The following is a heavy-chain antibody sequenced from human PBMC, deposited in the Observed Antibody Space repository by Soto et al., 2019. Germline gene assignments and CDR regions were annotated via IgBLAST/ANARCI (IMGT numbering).Heavy chain of an antibody. CDR2: IFCSGTT. Sequence: PSETLSLTCTVSGGSISRGGYYWSWIRQHPGKGLEWIGYIFCSGTTYYNPSLKSRVTRSVDSSKNQFSLKLSSVTAADMAIYYCSSLNFDILTGYYAFDLWGQGTMVT. CDR3: SSLNFDILTGYYAFDL. CDR1: GGSISRGGYY. V-gene: IGHV4-31*03. J-gene: IGHJ3*01. D-gene: IGHD3-9*01.